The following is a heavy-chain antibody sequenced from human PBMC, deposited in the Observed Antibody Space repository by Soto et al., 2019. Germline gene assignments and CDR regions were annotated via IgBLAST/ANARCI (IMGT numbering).Heavy chain of an antibody. V-gene: IGHV4-30-4*01. CDR2: IYYSGST. D-gene: IGHD2-8*02. CDR3: ARALVMRPYYYPGMDV. Sequence: SEALSLTCTVSGGSISSGDYYWSWIRQPPGKGLEWIGYIYYSGSTYYNPSLKSRVTISVDTSKNQFSLKLSSVTDTDTAVYYCARALVMRPYYYPGMDVWGQGPTVNVSS. J-gene: IGHJ6*02. CDR1: GGSISSGDYY.